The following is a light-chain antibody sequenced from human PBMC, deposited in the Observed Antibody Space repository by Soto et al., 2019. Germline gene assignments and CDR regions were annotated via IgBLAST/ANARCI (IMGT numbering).Light chain of an antibody. Sequence: DIVMTQSLDSLAVSLGERATINCKSSQSLIHSSNNKNYLAWYQQRPGQPPKLLIYWASTRESGVPDRFSGSGSGTDFTHTISSLQAEDVAIYYCQQYYDSPLTFGGGTKVEIK. J-gene: IGKJ4*01. CDR3: QQYYDSPLT. V-gene: IGKV4-1*01. CDR1: QSLIHSSNNKNY. CDR2: WAS.